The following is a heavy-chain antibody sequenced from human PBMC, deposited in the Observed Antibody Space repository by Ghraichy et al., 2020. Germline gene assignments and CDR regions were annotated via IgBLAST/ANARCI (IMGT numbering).Heavy chain of an antibody. CDR3: ARGWGRFDY. J-gene: IGHJ4*02. D-gene: IGHD2-21*02. CDR2: INYDGSAE. V-gene: IGHV3-7*01. Sequence: GGSLRLSCAASGFAYNSYWMNWVRQAPGKGLEWVADINYDGSAEYYVDFVKGRFAISRDNAKNSLFLKMNSLRAEDTAVYYCARGWGRFDYWGQGTLVTVSS. CDR1: GFAYNSYW.